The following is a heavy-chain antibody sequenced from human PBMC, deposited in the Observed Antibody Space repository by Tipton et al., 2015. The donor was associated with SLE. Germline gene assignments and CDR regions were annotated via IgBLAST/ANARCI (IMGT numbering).Heavy chain of an antibody. CDR3: ARGSISMVRGVKAEAFDI. CDR1: GGSISSGGYY. CDR2: IYYSGST. J-gene: IGHJ3*02. V-gene: IGHV4-31*03. Sequence: TLSLTCNVSGGSISSGGYYWSWIRQHPGKGLEWIGYIYYSGSTYYNPSHKSRVTISVETSKNQFSLKLSSVTAADTAVYYCARGSISMVRGVKAEAFDIWGQGTTVTVSS. D-gene: IGHD3-10*01.